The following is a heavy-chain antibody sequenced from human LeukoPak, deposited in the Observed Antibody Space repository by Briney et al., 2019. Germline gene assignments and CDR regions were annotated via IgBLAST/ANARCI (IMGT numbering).Heavy chain of an antibody. D-gene: IGHD3-10*01. J-gene: IGHJ6*03. CDR3: ARGAGYYGSGNPLDYYYYMDV. V-gene: IGHV1-69*05. CDR1: GGTFSSYA. CDR2: IIPIFGTA. Sequence: SVKVSCKASGGTFSSYAISWVRQAPGQGLEWMGGIIPIFGTANYAQKFQGRVTITTDESTSTAYMELSSLRSEDTAVYYCARGAGYYGSGNPLDYYYYMDVWGKGTTVTVSS.